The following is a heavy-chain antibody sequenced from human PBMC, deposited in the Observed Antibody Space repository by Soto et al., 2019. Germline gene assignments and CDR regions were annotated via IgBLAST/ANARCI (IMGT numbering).Heavy chain of an antibody. Sequence: SETLSLTCTVSGGAISTYYWTWIRQTAGKGLEWIGRIYSRGSTKYNPALQSRVTMSLDTSNNQFSLRPTSVTAADTAVYYCARRQRFSDWFDPWGQGTVVTVSS. CDR1: GGAISTYY. D-gene: IGHD3-3*01. V-gene: IGHV4-4*07. CDR3: ARRQRFSDWFDP. CDR2: IYSRGST. J-gene: IGHJ5*02.